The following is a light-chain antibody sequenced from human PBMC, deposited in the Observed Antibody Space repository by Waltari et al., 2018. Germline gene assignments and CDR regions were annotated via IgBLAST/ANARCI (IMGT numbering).Light chain of an antibody. V-gene: IGKV4-1*01. CDR1: LSILHSSENKNY. Sequence: DILMTQSPPSLSVSLGEMAAINCKSSLSILHSSENKNYLGWYQQKSGQSPKLLIYGASTRESGVPDRFSGSGSGTDFTLTISSLQAEDVAVYYCQQYYRTPFTFGPGTKVDIK. CDR3: QQYYRTPFT. CDR2: GAS. J-gene: IGKJ3*01.